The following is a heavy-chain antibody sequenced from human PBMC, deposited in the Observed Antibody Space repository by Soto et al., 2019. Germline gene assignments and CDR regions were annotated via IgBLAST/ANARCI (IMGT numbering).Heavy chain of an antibody. CDR3: ARVLITYGGIRVKYNWFDT. Sequence: SETLSLTCAVSGVSISSRNWWRWVREPPGEGLEWIGDIYHSGSTNYNPSLKSRVTISVGNSKNQFSLKLSSVTAADTAVYYCARVLITYGGIRVKYNWFDTWGQGNLVTVSS. CDR2: IYHSGST. V-gene: IGHV4-4*02. D-gene: IGHD3-16*01. CDR1: GVSISSRNW. J-gene: IGHJ5*02.